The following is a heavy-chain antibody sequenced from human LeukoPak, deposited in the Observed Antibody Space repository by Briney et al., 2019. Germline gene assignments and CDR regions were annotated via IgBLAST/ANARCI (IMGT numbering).Heavy chain of an antibody. J-gene: IGHJ5*02. D-gene: IGHD3-10*01. CDR2: ISGSGGST. CDR1: GFTFGDYA. V-gene: IGHV3-23*01. CDR3: AKEWSYYGSGSYGNNWFDP. Sequence: GGSLRLSCAASGFTFGDYAMSWVRQAPGKGLEWVSAISGSGGSTYYADSVKGRFTISRDNSKNTLYLQMNSLRAEDTAVYYCAKEWSYYGSGSYGNNWFDPWGQGTLVTVSS.